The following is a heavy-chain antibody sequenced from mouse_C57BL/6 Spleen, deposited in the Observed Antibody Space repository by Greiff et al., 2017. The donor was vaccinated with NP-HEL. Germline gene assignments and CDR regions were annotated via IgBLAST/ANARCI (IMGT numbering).Heavy chain of an antibody. CDR1: GYTFTDYY. D-gene: IGHD2-4*01. V-gene: IGHV1-26*01. CDR3: ARGMIRYFDV. CDR2: INPNNGGT. Sequence: EVQLQQSGPELVKPGASVKISCKASGYTFTDYYMNWVKQSHGKSLEWIGDINPNNGGTSYNQKFKGKATLTVDKSSSTAYMELRSLTSEDSAVYYCARGMIRYFDVWGTGTTVTVSS. J-gene: IGHJ1*03.